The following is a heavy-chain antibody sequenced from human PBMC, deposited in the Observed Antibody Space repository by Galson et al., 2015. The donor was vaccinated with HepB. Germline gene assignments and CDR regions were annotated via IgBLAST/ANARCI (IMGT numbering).Heavy chain of an antibody. CDR3: ARDMFGGEPSGALDAFDI. CDR1: GGTFSSYA. J-gene: IGHJ3*02. D-gene: IGHD3-10*02. V-gene: IGHV1-69*04. CDR2: IIPILGIA. Sequence: SVKVSCKASGGTFSSYAISWVRQAPGQGLEWMGRIIPILGIANYAQKFQGRATITADKSTSTAYMELSSLRSEDTAVYYCARDMFGGEPSGALDAFDIWGQGTMVTVSS.